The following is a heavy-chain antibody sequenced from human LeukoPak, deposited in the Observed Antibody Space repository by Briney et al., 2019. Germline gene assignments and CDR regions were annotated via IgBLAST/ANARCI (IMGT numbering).Heavy chain of an antibody. V-gene: IGHV3-21*01. Sequence: PGGSLRLSCAASGFTFSSYSMNWVRQAPGKGLEWVSSISSSSSCIYYADSVKGRFTISRDNAKNSLYLQMNSLRAEDTAVYYCATGYSSGWYYFDYWGQGTLVTVSS. CDR3: ATGYSSGWYYFDY. J-gene: IGHJ4*02. D-gene: IGHD6-19*01. CDR1: GFTFSSYS. CDR2: ISSSSSCI.